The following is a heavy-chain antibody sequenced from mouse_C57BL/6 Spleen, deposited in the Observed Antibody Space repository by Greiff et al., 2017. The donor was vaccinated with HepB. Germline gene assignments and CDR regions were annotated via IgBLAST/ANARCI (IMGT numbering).Heavy chain of an antibody. CDR3: TTGGNFSYWYFDV. CDR1: GFNIKDDY. D-gene: IGHD2-1*01. CDR2: IDPENGDT. Sequence: EVQLQESGAELVRPGASVKLSCTASGFNIKDDYMHWVKQRPEQGLEWIGWIDPENGDTEYASKFQGKATITADTSSNTAYLQLSSLTSEDTAVYYCTTGGNFSYWYFDVWGTGTTVTVSS. J-gene: IGHJ1*03. V-gene: IGHV14-4*01.